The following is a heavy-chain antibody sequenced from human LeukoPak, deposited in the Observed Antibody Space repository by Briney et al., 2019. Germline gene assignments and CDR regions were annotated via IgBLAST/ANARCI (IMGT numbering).Heavy chain of an antibody. CDR3: AKGPLSEDYGDPAFDY. D-gene: IGHD4-17*01. J-gene: IGHJ4*02. CDR1: RFTFSSYG. CDR2: ISYDGSNK. Sequence: QPGRSLRLSCAASRFTFSSYGMHWVRQAPGKGLEWVAVISYDGSNKYYADSVKGRFTISRDNSKNTLYLQMNSLRAEDTAVYYCAKGPLSEDYGDPAFDYWGQGTLVTVSS. V-gene: IGHV3-30*18.